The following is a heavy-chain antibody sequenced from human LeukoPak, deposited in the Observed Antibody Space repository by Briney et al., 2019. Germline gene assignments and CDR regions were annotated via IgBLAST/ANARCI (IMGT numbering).Heavy chain of an antibody. CDR3: ARAFAAAGTPLDP. CDR1: GGSISSYY. V-gene: IGHV4-59*01. CDR2: IYYSGST. D-gene: IGHD6-13*01. Sequence: PSETLSLTCTVSGGSISSYYWSWIGQPPGKGLEWIGYIYYSGSTNYNPSLKSRVTISVDTSKNQFSLKLSSVTAADTAVYYCARAFAAAGTPLDPWGQGTLVTVSS. J-gene: IGHJ5*02.